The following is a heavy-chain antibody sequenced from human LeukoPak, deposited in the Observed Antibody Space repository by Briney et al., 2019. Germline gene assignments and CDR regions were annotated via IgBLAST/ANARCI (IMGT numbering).Heavy chain of an antibody. J-gene: IGHJ4*02. CDR2: RYETGST. Sequence: SECLSLTCSIFGDSINKSAFYWGWIRQSPGKGLEWIGTRYETGSTFQNPSLKSRVTSSVDTSKNQFFLNLTSATAADTAVYFCARHYGLNYYDSTALEYWGQGILVTVSS. CDR1: GDSINKSAFY. V-gene: IGHV4-39*01. D-gene: IGHD3-22*01. CDR3: ARHYGLNYYDSTALEY.